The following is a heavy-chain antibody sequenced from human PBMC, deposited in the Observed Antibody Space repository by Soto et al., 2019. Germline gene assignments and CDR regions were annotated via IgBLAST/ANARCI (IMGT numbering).Heavy chain of an antibody. V-gene: IGHV4-61*01. Sequence: PPENLPHPKSVSGGTVSPYCHIWCWIRQPPGKGLEWIGYIYYTGSTNYNPSLKSRVTISLDTSRNQFSLKLSSVTAADTAVFYCAREYANSPEAFDFWGQGALVTVS. CDR1: GGTVSPYCHI. CDR2: IYYTGST. CDR3: AREYANSPEAFDF. D-gene: IGHD2-2*01. J-gene: IGHJ4*02.